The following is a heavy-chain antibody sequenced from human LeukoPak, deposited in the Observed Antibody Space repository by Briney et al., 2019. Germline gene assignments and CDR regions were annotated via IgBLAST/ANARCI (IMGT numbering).Heavy chain of an antibody. V-gene: IGHV4-39*01. CDR3: ARQPMTVTTRYYYYYYMDV. CDR1: GGSISSSSYY. J-gene: IGHJ6*03. D-gene: IGHD4-11*01. Sequence: PSETLSLTCTVSGGSISSSSYYWGWIRQPPGKGLEWIGSIYYSGSTYYNPSLKSRVTISVDTSKNQFPLKLSSVTAADTAVYYCARQPMTVTTRYYYYYYMDVWGKGTTVTVSS. CDR2: IYYSGST.